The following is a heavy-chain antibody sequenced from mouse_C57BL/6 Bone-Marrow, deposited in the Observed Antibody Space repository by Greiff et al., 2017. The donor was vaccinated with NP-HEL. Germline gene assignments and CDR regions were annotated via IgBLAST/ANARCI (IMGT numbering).Heavy chain of an antibody. V-gene: IGHV10-1*01. CDR3: VRQGYDGYYFDY. CDR2: IRSKSNNYAT. Sequence: EVQLMESGGGLVQPKGSLKLSCAASGFSFNTYAMNWVRQAPGKGLEWVARIRSKSNNYATYYADSLKDRFTISRDDSESMLYLQMNNLQPDDTAMYYGVRQGYDGYYFDYWGQGTTLTVSS. CDR1: GFSFNTYA. J-gene: IGHJ2*01. D-gene: IGHD2-3*01.